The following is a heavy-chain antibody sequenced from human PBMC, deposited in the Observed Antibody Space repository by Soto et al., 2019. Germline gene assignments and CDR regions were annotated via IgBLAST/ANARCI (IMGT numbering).Heavy chain of an antibody. J-gene: IGHJ6*02. CDR3: ARDRYSYYDFWSGSLPYYYFGMDV. CDR2: IKQDGSEK. Sequence: EVQLVESGGGLVQPGGSLRLSCAASGFTFSSYWMSWVRQAPGKGLEWVANIKQDGSEKYYVDSVKGRFIISRDNAKNSLYLQMNSLRAEDTAVYYCARDRYSYYDFWSGSLPYYYFGMDVWGQGTTVTVSS. CDR1: GFTFSSYW. D-gene: IGHD3-3*01. V-gene: IGHV3-7*01.